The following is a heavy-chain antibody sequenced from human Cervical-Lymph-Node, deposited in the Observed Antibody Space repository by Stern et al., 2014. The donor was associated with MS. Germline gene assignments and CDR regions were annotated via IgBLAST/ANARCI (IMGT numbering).Heavy chain of an antibody. CDR2: INAGNGNT. J-gene: IGHJ5*02. D-gene: IGHD6-19*01. Sequence: VQLVQSGAEVKKPGASVKVSCKASGYTFTSYAMHWVRQAPGQRLEWMGWINAGNGNTKDSQKFQGRVTITRDTSASTAYMELSSLRSEDTAVYYCARDGAWTQWLVPIGWFDPWGQGTLVTVSS. V-gene: IGHV1-3*01. CDR1: GYTFTSYA. CDR3: ARDGAWTQWLVPIGWFDP.